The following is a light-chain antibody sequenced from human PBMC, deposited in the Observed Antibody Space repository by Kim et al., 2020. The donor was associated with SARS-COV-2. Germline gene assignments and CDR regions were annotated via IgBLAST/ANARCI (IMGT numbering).Light chain of an antibody. J-gene: IGLJ3*02. Sequence: SYELTQPPSVSVSPGQTASITCSGDKLGDKYACWYQQKPGKSPVLVIYQDSKRPSGIPERFSGSNSGNTATLTISGTQAMDEADYYCQAWDSSTNWVFGG. CDR3: QAWDSSTNWV. V-gene: IGLV3-1*01. CDR1: KLGDKY. CDR2: QDS.